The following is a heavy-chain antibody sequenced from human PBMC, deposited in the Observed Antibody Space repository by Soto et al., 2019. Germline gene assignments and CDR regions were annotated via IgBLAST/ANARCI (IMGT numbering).Heavy chain of an antibody. CDR2: ITSSSTSIM. Sequence: QPGGSLRLSCAASGFIYSSYTMNWVRQAPGKGLEWISYITSSSTSIMYYADSVKGRFTISRDNAKNSLYLQMNSLRDDDTAVYYCVRDRAWAFDYWGQGTPVTVSS. V-gene: IGHV3-48*02. D-gene: IGHD3-10*01. CDR3: VRDRAWAFDY. CDR1: GFIYSSYT. J-gene: IGHJ4*02.